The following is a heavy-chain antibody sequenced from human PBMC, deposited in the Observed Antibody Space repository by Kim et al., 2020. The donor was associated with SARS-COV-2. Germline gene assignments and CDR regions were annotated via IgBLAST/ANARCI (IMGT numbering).Heavy chain of an antibody. D-gene: IGHD6-13*01. CDR1: GGSFSGYY. Sequence: SETLSLTCAVYGGSFSGYYWSWIRQPPGKGLEWIGEINHSGSTNYNPSLKSRVTISVDTSKNQFSLKLSSVTAADTAVYYCASGKGIAAAGRVPYYYYY. J-gene: IGHJ6*01. CDR2: INHSGST. CDR3: ASGKGIAAAGRVPYYYYY. V-gene: IGHV4-34*01.